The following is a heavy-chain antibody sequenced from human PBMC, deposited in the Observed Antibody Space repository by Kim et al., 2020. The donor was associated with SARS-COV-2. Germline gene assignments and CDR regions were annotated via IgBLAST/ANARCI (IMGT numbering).Heavy chain of an antibody. CDR3: AKNPQYYDILTGSYYYYMDV. V-gene: IGHV3-11*06. Sequence: RFTISRDNAKNSLYLQMNSLRAEDTAVYYCAKNPQYYDILTGSYYYYMDVWGKGTTVTVSS. J-gene: IGHJ6*03. D-gene: IGHD3-9*01.